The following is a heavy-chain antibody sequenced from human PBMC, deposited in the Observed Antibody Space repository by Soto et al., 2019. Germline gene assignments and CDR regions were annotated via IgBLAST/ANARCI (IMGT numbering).Heavy chain of an antibody. J-gene: IGHJ4*02. V-gene: IGHV4-30-4*01. CDR2: IYYSGST. CDR1: GGSISGGDYY. CDR3: ARVDDYVWGSYRGALDY. Sequence: SETLSLTCTVSGGSISGGDYYWSWIRQPPGKGLEWIGYIYYSGSTYYNPSLKSRVTISVDTSKNQFSLKLSSLTAADTAVYYCARVDDYVWGSYRGALDYWGQGTLVTVS. D-gene: IGHD3-16*02.